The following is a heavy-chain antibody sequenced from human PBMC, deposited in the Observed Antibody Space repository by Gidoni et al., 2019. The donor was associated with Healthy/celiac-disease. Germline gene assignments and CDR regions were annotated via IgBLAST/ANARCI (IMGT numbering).Heavy chain of an antibody. V-gene: IGHV1-18*01. D-gene: IGHD2-2*01. CDR1: GYTFTSYG. CDR2: ISADNGNT. Sequence: QVQLVQSGAEVKKPGASVKVSCTGSGYTFTSYGISWVRQAPGQGLEWMGWISADNGNTNYAQKLQGRVTMTTDTSTSTAYMELRSLRSDDTAGYYCASHCLSTSCHYYYYYGMDVWGQGTTVTVSS. CDR3: ASHCLSTSCHYYYYYGMDV. J-gene: IGHJ6*02.